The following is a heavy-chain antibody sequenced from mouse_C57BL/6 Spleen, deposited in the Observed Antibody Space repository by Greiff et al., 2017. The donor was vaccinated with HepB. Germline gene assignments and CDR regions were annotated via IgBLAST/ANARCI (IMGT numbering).Heavy chain of an antibody. D-gene: IGHD4-1*01. Sequence: EVKLVESGGDLVKPGGSLKLSCAASGFTFSSYGMSWVRQTPDKRLEWVATISSGGSYTYYPDSVKGRFTISRDNAKNTLYLQMSSLKSEDKAMYYCAGPARTGALFAYWGQGTLVTVSA. CDR1: GFTFSSYG. CDR2: ISSGGSYT. J-gene: IGHJ3*01. V-gene: IGHV5-6*01. CDR3: AGPARTGALFAY.